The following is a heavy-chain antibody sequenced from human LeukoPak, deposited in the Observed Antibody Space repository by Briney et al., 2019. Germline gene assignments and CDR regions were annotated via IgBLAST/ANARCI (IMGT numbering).Heavy chain of an antibody. CDR3: ARDGYDFSSGYWLLYGMDV. CDR2: INPSGGST. D-gene: IGHD3-3*01. CDR1: GYTFTSYY. Sequence: ASVKVSCKASGYTFTSYYMHWVRQAPGQGLEWMGIINPSGGSTSYAQKFQGRVTMTRDTSTSTVYMELSSLRSEDTAVYYCARDGYDFSSGYWLLYGMDVWGQGTTVTVSS. V-gene: IGHV1-46*01. J-gene: IGHJ6*02.